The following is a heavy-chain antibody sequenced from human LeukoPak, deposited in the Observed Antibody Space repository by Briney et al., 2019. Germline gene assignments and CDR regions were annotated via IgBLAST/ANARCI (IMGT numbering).Heavy chain of an antibody. CDR2: IYYSGIT. V-gene: IGHV4-39*01. CDR1: GGSISSSSYY. J-gene: IGHJ4*02. Sequence: PSETLSLTCTVSGGSISSSSYYWGWIRQPPGKGLEWIGSIYYSGITYYNPSLKSRVTISVDTSKNQSSLKLNSVTAADTAVYYCARQRGYHYDSTTNRFSELWGQGTRVTVSS. D-gene: IGHD3-22*01. CDR3: ARQRGYHYDSTTNRFSEL.